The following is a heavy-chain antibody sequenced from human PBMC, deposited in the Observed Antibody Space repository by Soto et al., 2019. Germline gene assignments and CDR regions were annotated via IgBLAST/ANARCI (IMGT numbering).Heavy chain of an antibody. V-gene: IGHV3-21*01. CDR2: ISSSSSYI. Sequence: EVQLVESGGGLVKPGGSLRLSCAASGFTFSSYSMNWVRQAPGKGLEWVSSISSSSSYIYYADSVKGRFTISRDNAKNSLYRQMNSLRAEDTAVYYCARNGGDGFDYWGQGTLVTVSS. CDR1: GFTFSSYS. D-gene: IGHD3-10*01. CDR3: ARNGGDGFDY. J-gene: IGHJ4*02.